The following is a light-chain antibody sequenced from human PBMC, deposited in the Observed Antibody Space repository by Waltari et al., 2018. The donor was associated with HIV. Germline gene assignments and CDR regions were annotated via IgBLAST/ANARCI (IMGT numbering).Light chain of an antibody. CDR2: WAS. V-gene: IGKV4-1*01. CDR3: KQYYDTPYT. CDR1: QSILSTAGNRHY. J-gene: IGKJ2*01. Sequence: DIVVTQSPDSLAVSLGERATINCKSSQSILSTAGNRHYLAWYQQRPGQAPNLLIYWASTRESGVPDRFSGSGSGTDFTLTINSLQAEDVAVYYCKQYYDTPYTFGQGTKLDI.